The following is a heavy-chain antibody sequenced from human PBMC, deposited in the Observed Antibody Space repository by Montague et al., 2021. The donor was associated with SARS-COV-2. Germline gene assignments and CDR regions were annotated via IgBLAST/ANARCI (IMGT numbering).Heavy chain of an antibody. CDR3: ARVAVAGLPRFDP. J-gene: IGHJ5*01. CDR1: GFSLSTSGMC. Sequence: PALVKPTQTLTLTCTFSGFSLSTSGMCVSWIRQPPGKALEWLARIDLADDKYYSTSLKTRLTISKDTSKNQVVLTMTNMDPVDTATYYCARVAVAGLPRFDPWGQGTLVTVSS. V-gene: IGHV2-70*11. CDR2: IDLADDK. D-gene: IGHD6-19*01.